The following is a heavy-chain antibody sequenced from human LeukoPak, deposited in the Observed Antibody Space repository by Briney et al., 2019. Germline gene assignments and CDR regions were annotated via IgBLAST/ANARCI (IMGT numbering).Heavy chain of an antibody. V-gene: IGHV3-48*02. D-gene: IGHD1-14*01. J-gene: IGHJ4*02. CDR2: ISSSSSAI. CDR3: ARDNLPGFDF. CDR1: GFTFSGYS. Sequence: GGSLRLSCAASGFTFSGYSMNWVRQAPGKGLEWVSYISSSSSAIYYADSMKGRFTISRDNAKNALYLHMNTLRDEDTAVYYCARDNLPGFDFWGQGTLVTVSS.